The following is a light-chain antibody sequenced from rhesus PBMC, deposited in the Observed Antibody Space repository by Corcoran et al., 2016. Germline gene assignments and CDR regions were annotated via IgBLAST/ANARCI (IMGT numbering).Light chain of an antibody. CDR1: QSISSW. CDR3: LQYSSSPFT. V-gene: IGKV1-22*01. J-gene: IGKJ3*01. CDR2: KAS. Sequence: DIQMTQSPSSLSASVGDTVTITCRASQSISSWLDWYQQKPGKAPKLLIYKASSLQSWVPSRFSGSGSGTDFTLTISSLQPEDCATYYCLQYSSSPFTFGPGTKLDIK.